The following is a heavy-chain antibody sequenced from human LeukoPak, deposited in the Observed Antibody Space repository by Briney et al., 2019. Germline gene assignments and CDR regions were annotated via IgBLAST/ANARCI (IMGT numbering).Heavy chain of an antibody. J-gene: IGHJ5*02. D-gene: IGHD3-10*01. CDR2: IIPIFGTA. CDR1: GGTFSSYA. V-gene: IGHV1-69*01. CDR3: ATVYGSGSYQLNWFDP. Sequence: SVKVSCKASGGTFSSYAISWVRQAPGQGLEWMGGIIPIFGTANYAQKFQGRVTITADESTSTAYMELSRLRSDDTAVYYCATVYGSGSYQLNWFDPWGQGTLVTVSS.